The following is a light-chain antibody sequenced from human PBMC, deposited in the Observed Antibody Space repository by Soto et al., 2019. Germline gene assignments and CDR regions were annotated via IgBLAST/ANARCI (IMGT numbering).Light chain of an antibody. V-gene: IGLV2-14*01. Sequence: QSALTQPASVSGSHGRSITISCTGTSSDVGGYNYVSWYQQHPGKAPKLMIYEVSNRPSGVSNRFSGSKSGNTASLTISGLQAEDEADYYCSSYTSSSTLVFGTGTNLTVL. CDR2: EVS. J-gene: IGLJ1*01. CDR3: SSYTSSSTLV. CDR1: SSDVGGYNY.